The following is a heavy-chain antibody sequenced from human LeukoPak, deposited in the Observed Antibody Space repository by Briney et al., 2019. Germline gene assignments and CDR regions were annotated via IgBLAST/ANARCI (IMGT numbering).Heavy chain of an antibody. Sequence: GASVKVSCKVSGDSLSELSMHWVRQAPGKGLEWMGGFDPEDGEIIYARNFQGRVTMTEDTSTDTAYMELSSLGSEDTAVYYCASENRGTVIPKFEFWGQGTLVTVSS. J-gene: IGHJ4*02. CDR1: GDSLSELS. CDR3: ASENRGTVIPKFEF. CDR2: FDPEDGEI. V-gene: IGHV1-24*01. D-gene: IGHD3-10*01.